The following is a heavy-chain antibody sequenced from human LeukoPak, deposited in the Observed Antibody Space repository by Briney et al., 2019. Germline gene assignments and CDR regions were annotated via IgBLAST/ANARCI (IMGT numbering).Heavy chain of an antibody. CDR2: ILYSGST. J-gene: IGHJ4*02. CDR1: GGSISNYY. CDR3: ARGGYSGFDPFDC. D-gene: IGHD5-12*01. V-gene: IGHV4-59*01. Sequence: SETLSLTCTVSGGSISNYYWSWIRQPPGKGLEWIGYILYSGSTNYNPSLKSRVTISVDTSKKQFSLKLSSVTAADTAIYYCARGGYSGFDPFDCWGQGTLVTVSS.